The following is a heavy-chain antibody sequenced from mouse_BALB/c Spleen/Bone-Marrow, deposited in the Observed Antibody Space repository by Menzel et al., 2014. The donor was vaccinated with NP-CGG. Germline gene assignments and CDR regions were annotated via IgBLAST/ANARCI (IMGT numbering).Heavy chain of an antibody. CDR3: ARLGYYGGFAY. V-gene: IGHV4-1*02. CDR1: GFDFSGFW. D-gene: IGHD2-3*01. Sequence: EVQLVEPGGGLVQPGGSLKLSCAASGFDFSGFWMGWVRQAPGKGLEWIGEINPDSSTINYTPSLKDRFIISRDNAKNTLYLQMSKVRSEDTALYYCARLGYYGGFAYWGQGTLVTVSA. CDR2: INPDSSTI. J-gene: IGHJ3*01.